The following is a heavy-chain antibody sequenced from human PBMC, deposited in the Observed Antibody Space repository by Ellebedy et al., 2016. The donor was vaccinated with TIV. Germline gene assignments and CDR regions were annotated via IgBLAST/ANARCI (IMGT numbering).Heavy chain of an antibody. CDR2: INHSGST. V-gene: IGHV4-39*07. CDR3: ARGGAAAGTRRSWFDP. D-gene: IGHD6-13*01. Sequence: SETLSLTCTVSGGSISSSSYYWGWIRQPPGKGLEWIGEINHSGSTNYNPSLKSRVTISVDTSKNQFSLKLSSVTAADTAVYYCARGGAAAGTRRSWFDPWGQGTLVTVSS. J-gene: IGHJ5*02. CDR1: GGSISSSSYY.